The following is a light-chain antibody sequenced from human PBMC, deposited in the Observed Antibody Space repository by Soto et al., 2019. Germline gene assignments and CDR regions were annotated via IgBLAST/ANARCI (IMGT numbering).Light chain of an antibody. CDR1: QSVSIY. CDR3: QQRTGT. CDR2: DAS. J-gene: IGKJ4*01. Sequence: EIVLTQSPATLSLSPGERATLSCRASQSVSIYLAWYQQKPGQAPRLLIYDASNRATGIPARFSGSGSGTDFTLTISSLEPEDFAVYYCQQRTGTFGGGTKVEIK. V-gene: IGKV3-11*01.